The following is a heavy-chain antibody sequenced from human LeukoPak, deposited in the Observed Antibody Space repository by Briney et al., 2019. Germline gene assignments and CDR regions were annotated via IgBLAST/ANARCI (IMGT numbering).Heavy chain of an antibody. Sequence: GGSLRLSCAASGFTFNNYAMNWVRQAPGKGLEWVSHISPSGDSTYYADSVKGRFTISRDSSKNTLSLQMNSLRAEDTAVYYCAKDHMIVAFYGMDVWGQGTTVTVSS. CDR2: ISPSGDST. CDR1: GFTFNNYA. CDR3: AKDHMIVAFYGMDV. V-gene: IGHV3-23*01. J-gene: IGHJ6*02. D-gene: IGHD3-22*01.